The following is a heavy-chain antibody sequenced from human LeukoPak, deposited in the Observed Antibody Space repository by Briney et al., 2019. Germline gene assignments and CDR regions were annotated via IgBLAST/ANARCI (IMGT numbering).Heavy chain of an antibody. CDR1: GVSISSSSYY. Sequence: PSETLSLTXTVSGVSISSSSYYWGWIRQPPGNGLEWVGSIYYSGSTYYNPSLKSRATISVDTSKNQFSLKLSSVTAADTAVYYCARHRSPRWLQYLCYFDYWGQGTLVTVSS. J-gene: IGHJ4*02. V-gene: IGHV4-39*01. D-gene: IGHD5-24*01. CDR2: IYYSGST. CDR3: ARHRSPRWLQYLCYFDY.